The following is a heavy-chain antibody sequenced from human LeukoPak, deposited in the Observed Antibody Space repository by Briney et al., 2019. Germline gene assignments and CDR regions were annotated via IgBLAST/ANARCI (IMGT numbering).Heavy chain of an antibody. CDR2: IYYSGST. V-gene: IGHV4-59*12. D-gene: IGHD3-22*01. J-gene: IGHJ4*02. CDR1: GGSISSYY. CDR3: ARGHYYDSKGYFDY. Sequence: PSETLSLTCTVSGGSISSYYWSWIRQPPGKGLEWIGYIYYSGSTNYNPSLKSRVTISVDTSKNQFSLKLSSVTAADTAVYYCARGHYYDSKGYFDYWGQGTLVTVSS.